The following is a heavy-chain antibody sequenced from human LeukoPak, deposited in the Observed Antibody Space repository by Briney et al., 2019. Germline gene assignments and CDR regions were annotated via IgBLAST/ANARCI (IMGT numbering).Heavy chain of an antibody. V-gene: IGHV3-21*01. CDR3: ARVPWGYYSGGSCYPP. Sequence: GGSLRLSCAASGFTFSSYSMNWVRQAPGKGLEWVSSISSSSSYIYYADSVKGRFTISRDNAKNSLYLQMNSLRAEDTAVYYCARVPWGYYSGGSCYPPWGQGTLVTVSS. D-gene: IGHD2-15*01. J-gene: IGHJ5*02. CDR2: ISSSSSYI. CDR1: GFTFSSYS.